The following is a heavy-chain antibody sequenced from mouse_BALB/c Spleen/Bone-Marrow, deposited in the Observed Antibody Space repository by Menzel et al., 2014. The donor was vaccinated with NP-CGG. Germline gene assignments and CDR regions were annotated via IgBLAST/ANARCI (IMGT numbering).Heavy chain of an antibody. Sequence: EVKLVESGGGLVQPGGSRKLSCAASGFTFSSFAMHWVRQAPEKGLEWVAYISSGSSTIYYADTVMGRFTISRDNPKNTLFLQMTSLRSEDTAMYYCARSGSSSGYFDYWGQGTTLTVSS. D-gene: IGHD1-1*01. CDR2: ISSGSSTI. J-gene: IGHJ2*01. V-gene: IGHV5-17*02. CDR3: ARSGSSSGYFDY. CDR1: GFTFSSFA.